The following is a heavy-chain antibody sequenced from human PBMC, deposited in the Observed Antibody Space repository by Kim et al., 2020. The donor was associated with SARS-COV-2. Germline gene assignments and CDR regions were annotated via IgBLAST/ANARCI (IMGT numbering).Heavy chain of an antibody. CDR3: ARVRTYCSGGSCQIFDY. CDR1: GGSVSSGSYY. CDR2: IYYSGST. Sequence: SETLSLTCTVSGGSVSSGSYYWSWIRQPPGKGLEWIGYIYYSGSTNYNPSLKSRVTISVDTSKNQFSLKLSSVTAADTAVYYCARVRTYCSGGSCQIFDYRGQGTLVTVSS. J-gene: IGHJ4*02. V-gene: IGHV4-61*01. D-gene: IGHD2-15*01.